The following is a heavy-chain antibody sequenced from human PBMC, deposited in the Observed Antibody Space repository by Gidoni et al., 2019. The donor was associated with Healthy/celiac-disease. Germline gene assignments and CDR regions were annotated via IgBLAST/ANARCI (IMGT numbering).Heavy chain of an antibody. V-gene: IGHV3-33*01. J-gene: IGHJ4*02. CDR3: ARDDGRGDYYFDY. D-gene: IGHD3-10*01. Sequence: QVQLVASGGGVVQPGRSLRLSCAASGFTFSSYGMHWVRQAPGKGLEWVAVIWYDGSNKYYADSVKGRFTISRDNSKNTLYLQMNSRRAEDTAVYYCARDDGRGDYYFDYWGQGTLVTVSS. CDR1: GFTFSSYG. CDR2: IWYDGSNK.